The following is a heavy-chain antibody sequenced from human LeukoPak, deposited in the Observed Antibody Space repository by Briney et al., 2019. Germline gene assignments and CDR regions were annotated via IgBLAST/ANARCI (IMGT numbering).Heavy chain of an antibody. V-gene: IGHV3-74*01. D-gene: IGHD2-2*01. CDR3: AREMGDIVVVPAATFDY. Sequence: GGSLRLSCAASGFTFSSYAMHWVRQAPGKGLVWVSRINSDGSSTSYADSVKGRFTISRDNAKNTLYLQMNSLRAEDTAVYYCAREMGDIVVVPAATFDYWGQGTLVTVSS. CDR1: GFTFSSYA. CDR2: INSDGSST. J-gene: IGHJ4*02.